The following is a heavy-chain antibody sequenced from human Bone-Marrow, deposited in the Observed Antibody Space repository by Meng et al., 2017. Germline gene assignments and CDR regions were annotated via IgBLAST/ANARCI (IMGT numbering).Heavy chain of an antibody. J-gene: IGHJ2*01. CDR2: INHSGST. V-gene: IGHV4-34*01. CDR1: GGSFSGYY. CDR3: ARGRVTTVTTPNWYFDL. D-gene: IGHD4-17*01. Sequence: QVQPQRWGAGLLKPSETLSLTCAVYGGSFSGYYWSWIRQPPGKGLEWIGEINHSGSTNYNPSLKSRVTISVDTSKNQFSLKLSSVTAADTAVYYCARGRVTTVTTPNWYFDLWGRGTLVTVFS.